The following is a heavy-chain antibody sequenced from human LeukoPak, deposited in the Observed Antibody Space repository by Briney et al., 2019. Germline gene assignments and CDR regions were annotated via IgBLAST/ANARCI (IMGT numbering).Heavy chain of an antibody. CDR2: ISSSSSYI. CDR3: ARGELWFDP. Sequence: GRSLRLSCAASGFTFSSYSMNWVRQAPGKGLGWVSSISSSSSYIYYADSVKGRFTISRDNAKNSLYLQMNSLRAEDTAVYYCARGELWFDPWGQGTLVTVSS. D-gene: IGHD1-7*01. J-gene: IGHJ5*02. V-gene: IGHV3-21*01. CDR1: GFTFSSYS.